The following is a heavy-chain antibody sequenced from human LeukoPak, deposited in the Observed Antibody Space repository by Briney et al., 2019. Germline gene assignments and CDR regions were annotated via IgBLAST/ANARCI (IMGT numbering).Heavy chain of an antibody. Sequence: KPSETLSLTCTVSGVSIRSYYWSWLRQPPGKGLEGRGYIYYSGSTNYNPSLKSRVTISVDTYKNQFSLKLISVTAADTAVYYCARSLLTYYYDSSGHGDAFDIWGQGTMVTVSS. D-gene: IGHD3-22*01. CDR3: ARSLLTYYYDSSGHGDAFDI. CDR1: GVSIRSYY. J-gene: IGHJ3*02. V-gene: IGHV4-59*01. CDR2: IYYSGST.